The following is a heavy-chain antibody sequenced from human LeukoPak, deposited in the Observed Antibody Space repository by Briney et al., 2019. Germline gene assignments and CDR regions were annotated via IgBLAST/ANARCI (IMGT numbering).Heavy chain of an antibody. CDR1: GGSFSGYY. CDR3: ARAQVDLSTYLDFWSGYPFDY. J-gene: IGHJ4*02. D-gene: IGHD3-3*01. V-gene: IGHV4-34*01. CDR2: INHSGST. Sequence: SETLSLTCAVYGGSFSGYYWSWIRQPPGKGLEWIGEINHSGSTNYNPSLKSRVTISVDTSKNQFSLKLSSVTAADTAVYYCARAQVDLSTYLDFWSGYPFDYWGQGTLVTVSS.